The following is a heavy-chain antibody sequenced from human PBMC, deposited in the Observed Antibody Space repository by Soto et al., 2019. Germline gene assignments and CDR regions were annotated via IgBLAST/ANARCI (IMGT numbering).Heavy chain of an antibody. Sequence: LRLSCAASGFTFSDHYMSWIRQAPGKGLEWVSYISSSGDIIYYADSVKGRFTISRDNAKNPLYLQMNSLRAEDTAVYYCARDLGYYDSSGYFDYWGQGTLVTVSS. V-gene: IGHV3-11*01. CDR1: GFTFSDHY. CDR3: ARDLGYYDSSGYFDY. D-gene: IGHD3-22*01. J-gene: IGHJ4*02. CDR2: ISSSGDII.